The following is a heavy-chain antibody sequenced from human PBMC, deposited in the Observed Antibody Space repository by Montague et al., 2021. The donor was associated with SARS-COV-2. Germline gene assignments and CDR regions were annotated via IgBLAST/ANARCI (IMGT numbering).Heavy chain of an antibody. V-gene: IGHV3-23*01. CDR1: GFTFSSYA. D-gene: IGHD4-17*01. CDR3: AKAYMTTVTTLDFDY. CDR2: ISGSGGST. J-gene: IGHJ4*02. Sequence: SLRLSCAASGFTFSSYAMSWVRQAPGKGLEWVSVISGSGGSTYYADSVKGRFTISRDNSKNTLYLQMNSLRAEDTAVYYCAKAYMTTVTTLDFDYWGQGTLVTVSS.